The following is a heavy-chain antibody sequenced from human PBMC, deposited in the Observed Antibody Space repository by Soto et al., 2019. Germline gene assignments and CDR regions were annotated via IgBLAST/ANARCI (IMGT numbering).Heavy chain of an antibody. V-gene: IGHV1-3*01. CDR2: INAGNSNA. Sequence: ASVKVSCKTSGYTFSGHAIHWLRQAPGQRPEWLGWINAGNSNAYYSEKFEGRVTFTKDTSKVHVVLTMTNMDPVDTALYYCAHSSYYDSGGYYYPFDYWGQGTLVTVSS. CDR1: GYTFSGHA. J-gene: IGHJ4*02. D-gene: IGHD3-22*01. CDR3: AHSSYYDSGGYYYPFDY.